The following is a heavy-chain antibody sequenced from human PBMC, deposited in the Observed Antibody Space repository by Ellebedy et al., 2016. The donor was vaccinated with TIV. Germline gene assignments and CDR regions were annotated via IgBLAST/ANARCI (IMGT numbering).Heavy chain of an antibody. CDR2: IYYSGST. D-gene: IGHD6-13*01. V-gene: IGHV4-39*01. Sequence: MPSETLSLTCTVSGGSISSSSYYWGWIRQPPGKGLEWIGSIYYSGSTYYNPSLKSRVTISVDTSKNQFSLKLSSVTAADTAVYYCARHKDDSSWFHYWGQGTLVTVSS. J-gene: IGHJ4*02. CDR1: GGSISSSSYY. CDR3: ARHKDDSSWFHY.